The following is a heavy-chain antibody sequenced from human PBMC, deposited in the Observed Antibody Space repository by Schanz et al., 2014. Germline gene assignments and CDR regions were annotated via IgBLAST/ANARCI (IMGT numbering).Heavy chain of an antibody. CDR2: IDPNSGGT. V-gene: IGHV1-2*02. CDR1: GNTLSAYY. D-gene: IGHD3-3*01. J-gene: IGHJ3*01. Sequence: QVQLVQSGADVKKPGASVKVSCKASGNTLSAYYIHWIRQAPGQGLEWMGWIDPNSGGTNYAQKFQGRVTMTSDTSITTVYMEVNNLTSDDTAVFYCARTASHDVWRGYIPHYAFDLWGQGTVVIVSS. CDR3: ARTASHDVWRGYIPHYAFDL.